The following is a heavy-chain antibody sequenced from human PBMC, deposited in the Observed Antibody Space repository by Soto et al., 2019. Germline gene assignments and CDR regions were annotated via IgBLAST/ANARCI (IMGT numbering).Heavy chain of an antibody. J-gene: IGHJ5*02. CDR1: GYTFFTYD. D-gene: IGHD5-12*01. CDR3: ARHHGPTTSENWFDP. Sequence: QVHLVQSGVEVKTPGASVKVSCQASGYTFFTYDISWVRQAPGQGLEWMGWISTYSGDTKYAQKFQCRVTMTADTSTPTAYLELRSLRSDDTAVYYCARHHGPTTSENWFDPWGQGTLVTVSS. CDR2: ISTYSGDT. V-gene: IGHV1-18*01.